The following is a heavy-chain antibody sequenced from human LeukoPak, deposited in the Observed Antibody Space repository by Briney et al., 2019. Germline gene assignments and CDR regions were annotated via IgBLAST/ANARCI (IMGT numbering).Heavy chain of an antibody. CDR1: GFTFSNAW. V-gene: IGHV3-21*01. CDR3: ARVIWRHIVVVVADYGMDV. J-gene: IGHJ6*02. Sequence: GGSLRLSCAASGFTFSNAWMSWVRQAPGKGLEWVSSISSSSSYIYYADSVKGRFTISRDNAKNSLYLQMNSLRAEDTAVYYCARVIWRHIVVVVADYGMDVWGQGTTVTVSS. CDR2: ISSSSSYI. D-gene: IGHD2-15*01.